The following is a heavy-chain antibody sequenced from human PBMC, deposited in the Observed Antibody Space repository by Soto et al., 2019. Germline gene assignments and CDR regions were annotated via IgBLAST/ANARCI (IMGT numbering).Heavy chain of an antibody. CDR3: ASFGYILTGSYRALDY. V-gene: IGHV1-3*01. J-gene: IGHJ4*02. Sequence: QVQLVQSGAEVKKPGASVKVSCKASGYTFTSYAMHWVRQAPGQRLEWMGWINAGNGNTKYSQKFQGRVTITRDTSASTAYMELSSLRSEDTAVYYCASFGYILTGSYRALDYWGQGTLVTVSS. D-gene: IGHD3-9*01. CDR1: GYTFTSYA. CDR2: INAGNGNT.